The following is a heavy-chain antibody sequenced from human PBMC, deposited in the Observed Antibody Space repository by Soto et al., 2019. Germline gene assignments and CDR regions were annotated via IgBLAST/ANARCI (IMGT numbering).Heavy chain of an antibody. J-gene: IGHJ6*03. CDR1: GYTFTSYG. CDR3: ARDTGTTGTTFRTYYYYYYMDV. CDR2: ISAYNGNT. V-gene: IGHV1-18*01. Sequence: GASVKVSCKASGYTFTSYGISWVRQAPGQGLEWMGWISAYNGNTNYAQKLQGRVTMTTDTSTSTAYMELRSLRSDDTAVYYCARDTGTTGTTFRTYYYYYYMDVWGKGTTVTVSS. D-gene: IGHD1-1*01.